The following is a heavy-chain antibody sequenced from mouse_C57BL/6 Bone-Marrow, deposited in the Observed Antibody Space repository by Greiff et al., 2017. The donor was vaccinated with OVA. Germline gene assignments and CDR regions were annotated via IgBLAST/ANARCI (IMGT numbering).Heavy chain of an antibody. J-gene: IGHJ2*01. CDR1: GYTFTDYY. CDR2: INPYNGGT. V-gene: IGHV1-19*01. D-gene: IGHD2-5*01. CDR3: ARNYSNPYYFDY. Sequence: EVKLQESGPVLVKPGASVRMSCKASGYTFTDYYMNWVKQSHGKSLEWIGVINPYNGGTSYNQKFNGKATLTVDKSSSTAYRELNSLTSEDSAVDYCARNYSNPYYFDYWGQGTTLTVSS.